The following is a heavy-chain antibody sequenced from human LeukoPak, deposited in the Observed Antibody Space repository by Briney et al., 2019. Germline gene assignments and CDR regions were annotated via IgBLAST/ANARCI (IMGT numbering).Heavy chain of an antibody. CDR2: INHSGST. V-gene: IGHV4-34*01. Sequence: SETLSLTCAVYGGSFSGYYWSWIRQPPGKGLEWIGEINHSGSTNYNPSLKSRVTISVDTSKNQFSLNLRSVTAADTAVYYCAKVAKYYYGSETYFFFDHWGQGTLVTVSS. CDR1: GGSFSGYY. CDR3: AKVAKYYYGSETYFFFDH. D-gene: IGHD3-10*01. J-gene: IGHJ4*02.